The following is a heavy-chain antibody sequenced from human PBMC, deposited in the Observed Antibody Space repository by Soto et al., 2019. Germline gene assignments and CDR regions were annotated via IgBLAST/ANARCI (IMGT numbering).Heavy chain of an antibody. CDR1: GGTFSSYA. CDR2: IIPIFGTA. J-gene: IGHJ6*02. CDR3: ARDTSGRKTKGLNYYYYGMDV. D-gene: IGHD2-21*02. V-gene: IGHV1-69*13. Sequence: ASVKVSCKASGGTFSSYAISWVRQAPGQGLEWMGGIIPIFGTANYAQKFQGRVTITADESTSTAYMELSSLRSEDTAVYYCARDTSGRKTKGLNYYYYGMDVWGQGTTVTVSS.